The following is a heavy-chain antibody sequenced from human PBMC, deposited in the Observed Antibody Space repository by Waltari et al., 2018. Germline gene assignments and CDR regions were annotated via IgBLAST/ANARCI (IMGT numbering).Heavy chain of an antibody. CDR3: ARDNDGPRWGDYYGMDV. D-gene: IGHD1-1*01. V-gene: IGHV1-69*09. Sequence: QVQLVQSGAEVKKPGSSVKVSCKASGGTFSSYAISWVRQAPGQGLEWMGRSIPILGRANYAQKFQGRVTSTADKSTSTAYMELSSLRSEDTAVYYCARDNDGPRWGDYYGMDVWGQGTTVTVSS. CDR2: SIPILGRA. CDR1: GGTFSSYA. J-gene: IGHJ6*02.